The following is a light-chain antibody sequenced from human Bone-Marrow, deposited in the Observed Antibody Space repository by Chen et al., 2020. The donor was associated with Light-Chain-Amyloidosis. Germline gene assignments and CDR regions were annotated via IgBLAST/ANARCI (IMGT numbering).Light chain of an antibody. V-gene: IGLV3-25*03. CDR1: DLPTKY. Sequence: SYELTPPPSVSVSPGPTARITCSGDDLPTKYAYWYQQKPGQAPVLVIHRDTERPSGISERVTGSSSGTTATLTISGVQAEDEDDYHCQSADSSGTYEVIFGGGTKLTVL. J-gene: IGLJ2*01. CDR2: RDT. CDR3: QSADSSGTYEVI.